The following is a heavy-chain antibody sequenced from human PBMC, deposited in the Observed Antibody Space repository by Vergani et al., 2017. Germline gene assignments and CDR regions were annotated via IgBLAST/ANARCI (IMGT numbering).Heavy chain of an antibody. CDR3: ARKVRITIFGVVKNYYYYMDV. CDR1: GFTFSDYY. Sequence: QVHLVESGGGLVKPGGSLRLSCAASGFTFSDYYMSWIRQAPGKRLEWVSYISGSGSTIYYADSVKGRFTISRYNAKNSLYLQMNSLRAEDTAVYYGARKVRITIFGVVKNYYYYMDVWGKGTTVTVSS. CDR2: ISGSGSTI. V-gene: IGHV3-11*01. J-gene: IGHJ6*03. D-gene: IGHD3-3*01.